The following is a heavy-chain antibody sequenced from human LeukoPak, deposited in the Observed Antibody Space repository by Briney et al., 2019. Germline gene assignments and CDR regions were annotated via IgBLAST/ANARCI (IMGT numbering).Heavy chain of an antibody. Sequence: PSETLSLTCTVSGGSIGSYYWSWIRQPPGKGLEWIGYIYYSGSINYNPSLKSRVTISVDTSKNQFSLKLSSVTAADTAVYYCARSGYSYDYAFDIWGQGTMVTVSS. CDR1: GGSIGSYY. CDR3: ARSGYSYDYAFDI. V-gene: IGHV4-59*01. D-gene: IGHD5-18*01. J-gene: IGHJ3*02. CDR2: IYYSGSI.